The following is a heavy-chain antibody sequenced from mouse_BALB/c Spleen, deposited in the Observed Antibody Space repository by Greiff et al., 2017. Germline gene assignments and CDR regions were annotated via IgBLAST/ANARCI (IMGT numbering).Heavy chain of an antibody. J-gene: IGHJ4*01. V-gene: IGHV5-17*02. CDR1: GFTFSSFG. D-gene: IGHD2-12*01. CDR2: ISSGSSTI. Sequence: EVKLMESGGGLVQPGGSRKLSCAASGFTFSSFGMHWVRQAPEKGLEWVAYISSGSSTIYYADTGKGRFTISRDNPKNTLFLQMTSLRSEDTAMYYCARSGLTTYYAMDYWGQGTSVTVSS. CDR3: ARSGLTTYYAMDY.